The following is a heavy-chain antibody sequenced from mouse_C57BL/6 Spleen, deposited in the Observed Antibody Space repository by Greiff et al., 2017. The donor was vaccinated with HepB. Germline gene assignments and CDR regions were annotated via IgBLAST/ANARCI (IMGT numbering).Heavy chain of an antibody. CDR2: ISSGSSTI. Sequence: EVKLVESGGGLVKPGGSLKLSCAASGFTFSDYGMHWVRQAPEKGLEWVAYISSGSSTIYYADTVKGRFTISRDNAKNTLFLQMTSLRSEDTAMYYCARYWDVGYFDVWGTGTTVTVSS. CDR3: ARYWDVGYFDV. D-gene: IGHD4-1*01. V-gene: IGHV5-17*01. J-gene: IGHJ1*03. CDR1: GFTFSDYG.